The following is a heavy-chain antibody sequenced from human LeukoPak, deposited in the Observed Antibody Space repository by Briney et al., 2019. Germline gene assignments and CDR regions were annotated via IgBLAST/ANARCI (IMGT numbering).Heavy chain of an antibody. J-gene: IGHJ5*02. CDR2: IYSRGST. Sequence: PSETLSLTCTVSGASISSHYWTWIRQPPGKGLEWIGYIYSRGSTIYNPSLKSRVSISVDTSKNQFSLKLTSVPAADTAVYFCARYYYGSGSYYNVAWFDPWGQGTLVTVSS. CDR1: GASISSHY. V-gene: IGHV4-59*11. D-gene: IGHD3-10*01. CDR3: ARYYYGSGSYYNVAWFDP.